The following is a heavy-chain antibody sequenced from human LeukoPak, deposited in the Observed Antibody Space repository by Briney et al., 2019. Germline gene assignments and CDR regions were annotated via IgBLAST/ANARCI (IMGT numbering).Heavy chain of an antibody. D-gene: IGHD1-1*01. J-gene: IGHJ6*02. V-gene: IGHV3-23*01. Sequence: GGSLRLSCAASGFTFSKDDFHWVRQAPGKGLEWVSGITTSGSTYYADSVKGRFTISRENSNNTLYLHMDSLRAEDTAVYYCAKAPVWNYYYGLDVWGQGTTVTVSS. CDR3: AKAPVWNYYYGLDV. CDR2: ITTSGST. CDR1: GFTFSKDD.